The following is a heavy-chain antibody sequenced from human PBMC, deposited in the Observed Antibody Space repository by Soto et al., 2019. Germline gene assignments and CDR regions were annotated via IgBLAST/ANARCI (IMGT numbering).Heavy chain of an antibody. V-gene: IGHV4-30-2*01. D-gene: IGHD6-19*01. CDR1: GDSYSISTYS. CDR2: TYQSGVT. J-gene: IGHJ5*02. CDR3: AGMPYTSGLRFDP. Sequence: KPSETLSLTCNMSGDSYSISTYSWSWIRQPPGKALQWIGFTYQSGVTSYNPSLASRVSISLDRSNNQCSLKLKSVTAADTAVYFCAGMPYTSGLRFDPWGPGTLVTVSS.